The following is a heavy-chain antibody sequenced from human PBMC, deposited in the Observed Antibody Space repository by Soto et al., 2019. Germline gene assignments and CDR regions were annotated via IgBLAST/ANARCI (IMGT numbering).Heavy chain of an antibody. V-gene: IGHV3-13*05. CDR2: IGSAHDP. J-gene: IGHJ6*02. Sequence: GGSLRLSCAASGFTFSTYDMHWVRQVPGKGLEWVSAIGSAHDPYYLGSVKGRFSISRENAKNSLYLQMNSLTTGDTAVYYCARAYLGRLPRRADYYYALDVWGQGTTVTVSS. CDR1: GFTFSTYD. CDR3: ARAYLGRLPRRADYYYALDV. D-gene: IGHD1-26*01.